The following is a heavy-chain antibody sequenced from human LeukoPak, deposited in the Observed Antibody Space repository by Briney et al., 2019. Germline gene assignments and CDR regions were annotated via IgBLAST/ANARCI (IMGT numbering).Heavy chain of an antibody. CDR1: GDSVSSNSAA. Sequence: SQTLSLTCAISGDSVSSNSAAWNWITQSPSRGLEWLGRTYYRSKWYNDYAVSVKSRITINPDTSKNQFSLQLNSVTPEDTAVYYCARLTDYYDSSGYQTYFDYWGQGTLVTVSS. D-gene: IGHD3-22*01. CDR2: TYYRSKWYN. J-gene: IGHJ4*02. V-gene: IGHV6-1*01. CDR3: ARLTDYYDSSGYQTYFDY.